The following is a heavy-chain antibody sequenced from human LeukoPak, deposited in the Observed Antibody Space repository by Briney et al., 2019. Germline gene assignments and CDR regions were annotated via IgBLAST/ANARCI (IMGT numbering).Heavy chain of an antibody. J-gene: IGHJ5*02. Sequence: GASVKVSCKASGYTFTGYYMHWVRQAPGQGLEWMGWINPNSGGTNYAQKFQGRVTMTRDTSISTAYMELSRLRSDDTAVYYCARVLTLNYYDSSGYDCFDPWGQGTLVTVSS. CDR3: ARVLTLNYYDSSGYDCFDP. CDR1: GYTFTGYY. D-gene: IGHD3-22*01. CDR2: INPNSGGT. V-gene: IGHV1-2*02.